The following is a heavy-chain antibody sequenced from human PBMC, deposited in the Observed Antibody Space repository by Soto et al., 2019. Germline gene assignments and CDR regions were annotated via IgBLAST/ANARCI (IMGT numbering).Heavy chain of an antibody. J-gene: IGHJ5*02. CDR2: INHSGST. CDR1: GGSFSGYY. Sequence: ASETLSLTCAVYGGSFSGYYWSWIRQPPGKGLEWIGEINHSGSTNCNPSLKSRVTISVDTSKNQFSLKLSSVTAADTAVYYCARAAGGTWIQLWLGWFDPWGQGTLVTVSS. CDR3: ARAAGGTWIQLWLGWFDP. V-gene: IGHV4-34*01. D-gene: IGHD5-18*01.